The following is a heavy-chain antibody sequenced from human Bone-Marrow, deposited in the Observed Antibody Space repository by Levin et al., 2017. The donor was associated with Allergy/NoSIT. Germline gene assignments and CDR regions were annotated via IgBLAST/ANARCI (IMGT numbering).Heavy chain of an antibody. CDR3: AKNTYGFVLGAFDV. Sequence: PGESLKISCAASGFTFTTYAMNWVRQAPGKGLEWVSGISGSGGSTYFADSVKGRFTISRDNSKNTLYLQMNSLRAEDTAVYYCAKNTYGFVLGAFDVWGQGTMVTVSS. V-gene: IGHV3-23*01. CDR2: ISGSGGST. D-gene: IGHD5-18*01. J-gene: IGHJ3*01. CDR1: GFTFTTYA.